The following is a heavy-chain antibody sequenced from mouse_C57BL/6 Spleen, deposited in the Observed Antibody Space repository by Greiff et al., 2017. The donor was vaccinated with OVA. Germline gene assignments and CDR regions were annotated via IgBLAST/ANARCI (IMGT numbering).Heavy chain of an antibody. CDR1: GYTFTSYW. CDR2: IHPNSGRT. J-gene: IGHJ3*01. Sequence: VQLQQPGAELVKPGASVKLSCKASGYTFTSYWMHWVKQRPGQGLEWIGMIHPNSGRTNYNEKFKSKATLTVDKSSSTAYMQLSSLTSEDSAVYYYAREGVTWPWLAYWGQGTLVTVSA. CDR3: AREGVTWPWLAY. V-gene: IGHV1-64*01. D-gene: IGHD2-1*01.